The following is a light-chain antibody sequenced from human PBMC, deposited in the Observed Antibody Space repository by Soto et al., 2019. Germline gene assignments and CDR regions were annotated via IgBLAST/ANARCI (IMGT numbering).Light chain of an antibody. CDR2: DGS. Sequence: EIVLTQSPATLSLSPGERATLSCRASQSISSYLAWYQQKPGQAPRLHIYDGSNRATGIPGRFSGSGSETDFTLSIGSPPPEDFAAYHCLQPRSWPITLGGRTNVE. CDR1: QSISSY. CDR3: LQPRSWPIT. V-gene: IGKV3-11*01. J-gene: IGKJ4*01.